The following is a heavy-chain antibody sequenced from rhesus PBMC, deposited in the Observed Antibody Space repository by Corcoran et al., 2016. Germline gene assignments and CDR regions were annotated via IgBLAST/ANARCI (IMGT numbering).Heavy chain of an antibody. Sequence: QVQLQESGPGVVKASETLSLTCAVSGGSISGYSWSWIRQPPGKGLEWIGDIDVNVAGTNYNPSLKSRVTISKDTSKNQFSLNLRSVSAADTAVYYCARRGNFDAFDFWGQGLRVTVSS. CDR2: IDVNVAGT. CDR1: GGSISGYS. J-gene: IGHJ3*01. CDR3: ARRGNFDAFDF. V-gene: IGHV4-81*01.